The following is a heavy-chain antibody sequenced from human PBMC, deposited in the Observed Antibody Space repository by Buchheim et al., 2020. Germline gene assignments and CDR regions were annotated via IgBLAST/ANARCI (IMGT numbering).Heavy chain of an antibody. CDR3: ARGYDFWSGNYYYMDV. V-gene: IGHV4-34*01. CDR1: GGSFSGYY. Sequence: QVQLQQWGAGLLKPSETLSLTCAVYGGSFSGYYWSWIRQPPGKGLEWIGEINHSGSTNYNPSLKSRVTISVDKSKNQFSLKLSSVTAADTAVYYCARGYDFWSGNYYYMDVWGKGTT. D-gene: IGHD3-3*01. J-gene: IGHJ6*03. CDR2: INHSGST.